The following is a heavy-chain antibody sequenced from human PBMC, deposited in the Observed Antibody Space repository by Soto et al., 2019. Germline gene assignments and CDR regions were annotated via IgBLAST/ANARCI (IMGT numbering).Heavy chain of an antibody. Sequence: VQLMQSGADVKKPGSAVKVSCKASGGTFSSHSINCVRQAPGQGLEWMGGIITLFGTSKYAQNFQGRVTITADQSTSTTYRELNSLPSDDAAVYYWAREVGYGDFSAALLNWGQVTLVTVSS. CDR2: IITLFGTS. V-gene: IGHV1-69*01. CDR3: AREVGYGDFSAALLN. J-gene: IGHJ4*02. CDR1: GGTFSSHS. D-gene: IGHD2-21*02.